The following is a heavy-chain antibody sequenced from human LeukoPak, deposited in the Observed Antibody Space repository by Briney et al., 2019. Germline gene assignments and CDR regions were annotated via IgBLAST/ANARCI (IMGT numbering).Heavy chain of an antibody. V-gene: IGHV3-48*03. Sequence: GGSQRLSCAASGFTFSSYEMNWVRQAPGKGLEWVSYISSSGSTIYYADSVKGRFTISRDNAKNSLYLQMNSLRAEDTAVYYCAREGELLDFDYWGQGTLVTVSS. J-gene: IGHJ4*02. D-gene: IGHD1-26*01. CDR3: AREGELLDFDY. CDR2: ISSSGSTI. CDR1: GFTFSSYE.